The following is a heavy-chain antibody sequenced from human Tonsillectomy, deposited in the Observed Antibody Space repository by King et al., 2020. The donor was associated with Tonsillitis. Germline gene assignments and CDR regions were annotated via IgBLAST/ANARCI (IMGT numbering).Heavy chain of an antibody. CDR2: IYYSGST. J-gene: IGHJ4*02. D-gene: IGHD3-22*01. V-gene: IGHV4-39*01. CDR1: GGSISSSSYY. Sequence: QLQESGPGLVKPSETLSLTCTVSGGSISSSSYYWGWIRQPPGKGLEWIGSIYYSGSTYYKPSLKSRVTISVDTSKNQFSLKLSSVTDAGTAVYYCRVVVITTVDYWGQGTLVTVSS. CDR3: RVVVITTVDY.